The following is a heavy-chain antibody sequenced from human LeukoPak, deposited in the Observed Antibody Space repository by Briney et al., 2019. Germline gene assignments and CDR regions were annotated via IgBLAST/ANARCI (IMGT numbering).Heavy chain of an antibody. CDR2: ISSSSGTI. V-gene: IGHV3-48*01. Sequence: GGSLRLSCAASGFTFSTYSTNWVRQAPGKGLEWVSYISSSSGTIYYADSVKGRFTISRDNAKNSLYLQMNSLRAEDTAVYYCARDGYYYGSGSYYVGYFDYWGQGTLVTVSS. CDR1: GFTFSTYS. CDR3: ARDGYYYGSGSYYVGYFDY. J-gene: IGHJ4*02. D-gene: IGHD3-10*01.